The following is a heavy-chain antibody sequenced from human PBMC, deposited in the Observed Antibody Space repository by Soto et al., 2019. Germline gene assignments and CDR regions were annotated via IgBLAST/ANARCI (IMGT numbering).Heavy chain of an antibody. CDR3: ARQSEAIYGMDV. CDR2: IYYSGST. D-gene: IGHD2-2*01. V-gene: IGHV4-59*11. J-gene: IGHJ6*02. CDR1: GGSISSHY. Sequence: SETLSLTCTVSGGSISSHYWSWIRQPPGKGLEWIGYIYYSGSTNYNPSLKSRVTISVDTSKNQFSLKLSSVTAADTAVYYCARQSEAIYGMDVWGQGTTVTVSS.